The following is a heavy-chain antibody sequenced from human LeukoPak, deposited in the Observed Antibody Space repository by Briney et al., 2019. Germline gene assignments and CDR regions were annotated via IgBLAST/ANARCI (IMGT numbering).Heavy chain of an antibody. CDR1: GFTFSSYA. CDR3: ASEYREDHSGSQYFQH. V-gene: IGHV3-30*04. J-gene: IGHJ1*01. D-gene: IGHD6-19*01. CDR2: ISYDGSNK. Sequence: RSGGSLRLSCAASGFTFSSYAMPWFRQAPGKGLKGVALISYDGSNKYYADSVKGRFTVSRDNSKNTLYLQMNSLRVEDTAVYYCASEYREDHSGSQYFQHWGQGTLVTVSS.